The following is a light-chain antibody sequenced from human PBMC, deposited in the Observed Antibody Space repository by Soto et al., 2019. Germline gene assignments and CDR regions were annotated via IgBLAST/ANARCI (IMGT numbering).Light chain of an antibody. CDR2: AAS. CDR1: QSISTY. Sequence: DSQMTQSPSSLSASAGDRVTITCRASQSISTYLNWYQQKPGKAPKLLMYAASSLQSGVPSRFSGSGSGTDFPLTISSLQPEDFATYYCQQSYSTPRTFGQGTKVEIK. J-gene: IGKJ1*01. CDR3: QQSYSTPRT. V-gene: IGKV1-39*01.